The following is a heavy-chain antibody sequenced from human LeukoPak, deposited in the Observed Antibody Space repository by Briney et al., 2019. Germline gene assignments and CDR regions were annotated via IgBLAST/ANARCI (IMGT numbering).Heavy chain of an antibody. Sequence: SETLSLTCTVSGDSISSGGYYWSWIRQPPGKGLEWIGYIYHSGSTYYNPSLKSRVTISVDRSKNQFSLKLSSVTAADTAVYYCARVAYVVTHVDYWGQGTLVTVSS. V-gene: IGHV4-30-2*01. CDR2: IYHSGST. CDR3: ARVAYVVTHVDY. J-gene: IGHJ4*02. D-gene: IGHD3-22*01. CDR1: GDSISSGGYY.